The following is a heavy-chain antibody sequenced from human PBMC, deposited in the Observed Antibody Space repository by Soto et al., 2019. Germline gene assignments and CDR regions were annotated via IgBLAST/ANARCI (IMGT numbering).Heavy chain of an antibody. D-gene: IGHD3-10*01. V-gene: IGHV3-23*01. J-gene: IGHJ5*02. CDR3: AKVSRFLWFGELEYNWFDP. CDR2: ISGSGGST. Sequence: GGSLSLSCAAARGTFNSYAMSWVRQAPGKGLVWVSAISGSGGSTYYADSVKGRFTISRDNSKNTLYLQMNSLRAEDTAVYYCAKVSRFLWFGELEYNWFDPWGQGTLVTVSS. CDR1: RGTFNSYA.